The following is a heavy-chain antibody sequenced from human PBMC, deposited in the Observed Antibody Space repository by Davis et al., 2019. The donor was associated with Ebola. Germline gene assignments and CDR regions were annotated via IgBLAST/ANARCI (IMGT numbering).Heavy chain of an antibody. V-gene: IGHV1-46*01. CDR3: ARGDGWALTTVNTALDY. D-gene: IGHD4-17*01. CDR1: GYTFTSYY. J-gene: IGHJ4*02. Sequence: ASVKVSCKASGYTFTSYYMHWVRQAPGQGLEWMGIINPSGGSTSYAQKFQGRVTMTRNTSISTAYMELSSLRSDDTAVYYCARGDGWALTTVNTALDYWGQGTLVTVSS. CDR2: INPSGGST.